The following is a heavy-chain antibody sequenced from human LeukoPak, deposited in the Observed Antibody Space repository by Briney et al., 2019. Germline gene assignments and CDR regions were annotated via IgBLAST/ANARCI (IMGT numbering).Heavy chain of an antibody. D-gene: IGHD5-18*01. CDR3: AREARRIQLWLGDAFDI. Sequence: SVNVSCKASGGTFSIYAISWVRQAPGQGLEWMGGIVPIFGTANYAQTFQGRVTITADEATSTAYMELSSLRSEDTAVSYCAREARRIQLWLGDAFDIWGQGTMVTVSS. J-gene: IGHJ3*02. CDR2: IVPIFGTA. V-gene: IGHV1-69*13. CDR1: GGTFSIYA.